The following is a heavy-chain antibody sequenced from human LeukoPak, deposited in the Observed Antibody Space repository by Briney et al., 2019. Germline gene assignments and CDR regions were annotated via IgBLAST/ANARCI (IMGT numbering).Heavy chain of an antibody. CDR1: GGSIIGNSTDY. J-gene: IGHJ4*02. CDR2: VHHSGGT. D-gene: IGHD5-18*01. Sequence: SETLSLTCTVSGGSIIGNSTDYWGWVRLTPGKGLEWIATVHHSGGTYVNPSLNRRVTISVHMSKSQFSLTLTSVTAADTAVYYCARQQSGSFLRRGYIESWGQGTLVTVSS. CDR3: ARQQSGSFLRRGYIES. V-gene: IGHV4-39*01.